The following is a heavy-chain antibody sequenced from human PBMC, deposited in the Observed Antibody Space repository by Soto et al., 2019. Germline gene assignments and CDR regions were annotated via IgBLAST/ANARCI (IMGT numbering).Heavy chain of an antibody. V-gene: IGHV1-69*13. CDR1: GGTFSSYA. Sequence: SVKVSCKASGGTFSSYAISWVRQAPGQGLEWMGGIIPIFGTANYAQKFQGRVTITADEYTSTAYMELSSLRSEDTAVYYCAREIAARQGYYYYGMDVWGQGTTVTVSS. CDR2: IIPIFGTA. CDR3: AREIAARQGYYYYGMDV. J-gene: IGHJ6*02. D-gene: IGHD6-6*01.